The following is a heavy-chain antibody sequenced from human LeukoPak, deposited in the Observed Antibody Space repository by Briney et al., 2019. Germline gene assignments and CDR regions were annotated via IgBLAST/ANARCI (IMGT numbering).Heavy chain of an antibody. J-gene: IGHJ3*02. CDR2: IYYSGST. CDR3: ARLGGTGSFDI. D-gene: IGHD2-8*02. Sequence: PSETLSLTCTVSGDSISTYYWSWIRQPPGKGLEWIGYIYYSGSTSYGPSLKSRVTISVDTSKNQFSPRLSSVTAADTAVYYCARLGGTGSFDIWGQGTMVTVSS. V-gene: IGHV4-59*08. CDR1: GDSISTYY.